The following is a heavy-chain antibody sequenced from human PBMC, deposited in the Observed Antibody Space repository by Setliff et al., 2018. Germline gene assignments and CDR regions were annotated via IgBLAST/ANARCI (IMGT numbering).Heavy chain of an antibody. V-gene: IGHV4-30-4*02. CDR2: IYHSGSA. CDR3: AREVGTSTSSDAFDV. Sequence: PSETLSLTCTVSGDSISSGDYSWSWIRQPPGKGLEWIAYIYHSGSAYYNPSLKSRVTMSVDTSKNQFSLHLTSVTAADTAVYYCAREVGTSTSSDAFDVWGQGMMVTVS. CDR1: GDSISSGDYS. D-gene: IGHD1-26*01. J-gene: IGHJ3*01.